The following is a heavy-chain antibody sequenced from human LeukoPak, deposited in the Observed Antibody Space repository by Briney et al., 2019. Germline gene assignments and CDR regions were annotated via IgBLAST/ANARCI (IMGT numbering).Heavy chain of an antibody. CDR2: IYHTGSV. D-gene: IGHD3-3*01. V-gene: IGHV4-4*02. J-gene: IGHJ4*02. CDR1: GGSINSDYW. CDR3: ARHYDLWSGYNY. Sequence: SETLSLTRAVSGGSINSDYWWTWVRQSPGKGLEWIGEIYHTGSVNSNLSLESRVTISRDRSKNQFSLMLRSVTAADTAVYYCARHYDLWSGYNYWGQGLLVTVSS.